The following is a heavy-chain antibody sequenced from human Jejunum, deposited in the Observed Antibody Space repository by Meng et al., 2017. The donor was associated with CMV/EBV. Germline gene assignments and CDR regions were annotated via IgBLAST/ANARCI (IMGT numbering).Heavy chain of an antibody. CDR3: VRVFNYDFWNGYSDYYFDY. CDR1: FT. CDR2: VCSSCRIK. Sequence: FTMTLVRHAPGKWLEWVSSVCSSCRIKYYADSVKSRFTISRDNSKNSVYLQMNSLRDEDTAVYYCVRVFNYDFWNGYSDYYFDYWGQGTLVTVSS. D-gene: IGHD3-3*01. J-gene: IGHJ4*02. V-gene: IGHV3-21*01.